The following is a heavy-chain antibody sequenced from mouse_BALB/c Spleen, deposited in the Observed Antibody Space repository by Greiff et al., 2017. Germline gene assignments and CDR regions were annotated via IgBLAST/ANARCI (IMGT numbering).Heavy chain of an antibody. CDR3: ARDYDYDDAMDY. CDR1: GYSITSGYY. J-gene: IGHJ4*01. D-gene: IGHD2-4*01. CDR2: ISYDGSN. V-gene: IGHV3-6*02. Sequence: EVKLMESGPGLVKPSQSLSLTCSVTGYSITSGYYWNWIRQFPGNKLEWMGYISYDGSNNYNPSLKNRISITRDTSKNQFFLKLNSVTTEDTATYYCARDYDYDDAMDYRGQGTSVTVSS.